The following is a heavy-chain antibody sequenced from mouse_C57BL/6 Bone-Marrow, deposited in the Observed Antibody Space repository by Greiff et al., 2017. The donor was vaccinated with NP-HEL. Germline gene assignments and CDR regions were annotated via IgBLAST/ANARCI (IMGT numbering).Heavy chain of an antibody. CDR2: ISSGSSTI. J-gene: IGHJ2*01. CDR1: GFTFSDYG. Sequence: EVMLVESGGGLVKPGGSLKLSCAASGFTFSDYGMHWVRQAPEKGLEWVAYISSGSSTIYYADTVKGRFTISRDNAKNTLFLQMTSLRSEDTAMYYCARLMVTKKGRFDYWGQGTTLTVSS. CDR3: ARLMVTKKGRFDY. V-gene: IGHV5-17*01. D-gene: IGHD2-2*01.